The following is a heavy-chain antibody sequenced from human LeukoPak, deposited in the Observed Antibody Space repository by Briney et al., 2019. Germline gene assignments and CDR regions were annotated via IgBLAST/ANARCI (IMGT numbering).Heavy chain of an antibody. V-gene: IGHV3-53*01. CDR2: LYSAGNT. Sequence: GGSLRLSCAASGFTFSSYAMTWVRQAPGKGLEWVSVLYSAGNTFYADSVKGRFTISRDNSKNTLYLQVSSLRVEDTAVYYCARGPIVGTTNKGAFDVWGQGTMVTVSS. J-gene: IGHJ3*01. D-gene: IGHD1-26*01. CDR1: GFTFSSYA. CDR3: ARGPIVGTTNKGAFDV.